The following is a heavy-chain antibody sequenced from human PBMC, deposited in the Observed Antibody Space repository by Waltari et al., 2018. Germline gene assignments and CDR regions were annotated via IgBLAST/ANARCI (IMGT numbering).Heavy chain of an antibody. CDR1: GFTLSSYY. J-gene: IGHJ4*02. V-gene: IGHV3-30*01. CDR2: TSYDGSRN. Sequence: QVQLVESGGGVVQPGRFRRLSCVACGFTLSSYYMHWVRQAPGKGLEWVAVTSYDGSRNYYADSVKGRFTISRDNSKNTLYLQMNSLTFEDTAVYYCVRAGLGLLDFVLDYWGQGTLVRVSS. CDR3: VRAGLGLLDFVLDY. D-gene: IGHD3-3*02.